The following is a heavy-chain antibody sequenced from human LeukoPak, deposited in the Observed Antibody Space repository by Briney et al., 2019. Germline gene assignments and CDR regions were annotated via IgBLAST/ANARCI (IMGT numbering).Heavy chain of an antibody. CDR3: ARESYSATWYSGFDY. Sequence: SETLSLTCTVSRGSIRSSDYYWGWIRQPPGKGLEWIGSIYYSGSTYYNPSLKSRVTISVDTSKNQFSLKLSSVTAADTAVYHCARESYSATWYSGFDYWGQGTLVTVSS. CDR2: IYYSGST. CDR1: RGSIRSSDYY. J-gene: IGHJ4*02. V-gene: IGHV4-39*07. D-gene: IGHD6-13*01.